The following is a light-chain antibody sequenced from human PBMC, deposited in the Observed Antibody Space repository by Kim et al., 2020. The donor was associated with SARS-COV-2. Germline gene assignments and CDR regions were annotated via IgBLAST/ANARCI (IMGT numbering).Light chain of an antibody. CDR1: SSDIGAYNY. V-gene: IGLV2-14*03. CDR3: SSFTSTSTLV. Sequence: GQSITISCTGTSSDIGAYNYVSWYQQHPSKAPKLMIYDVSIRPSGVSNRFSGSKSGNTASLTISGLQAEDEADYYCSSFTSTSTLVFGGGTKLTVL. J-gene: IGLJ2*01. CDR2: DVS.